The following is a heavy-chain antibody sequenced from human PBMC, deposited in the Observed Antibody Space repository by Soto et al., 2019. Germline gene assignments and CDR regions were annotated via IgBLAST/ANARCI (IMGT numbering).Heavy chain of an antibody. CDR1: GYSFTNYW. J-gene: IGHJ4*02. V-gene: IGHV5-51*01. Sequence: PGESLKISCKGSGYSFTNYWIGWVRQMPGKGLEWMGIIFPGDSDTRYSPSFRGQVTTSADTSISTAYLQWSSLRASDTAIYYCARARGKSVILYYYARWGPEPHFTAPS. CDR2: IFPGDSDT. D-gene: IGHD3-10*01. CDR3: ARARGKSVILYYYAR.